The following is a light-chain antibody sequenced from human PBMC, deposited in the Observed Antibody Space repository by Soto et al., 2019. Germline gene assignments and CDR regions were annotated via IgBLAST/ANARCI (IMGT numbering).Light chain of an antibody. V-gene: IGKV3-20*01. CDR1: QSVSSY. Sequence: EIVMTQSPATLSVSPGERATLSCRASQSVSSYLAWYQQKPGQAPRLLIYDASNRATGIPDRFSGSGSGTDFTLAIRRLEPEDSAVYYCQQYGGSPSITFGQGTRLEI. J-gene: IGKJ5*01. CDR2: DAS. CDR3: QQYGGSPSIT.